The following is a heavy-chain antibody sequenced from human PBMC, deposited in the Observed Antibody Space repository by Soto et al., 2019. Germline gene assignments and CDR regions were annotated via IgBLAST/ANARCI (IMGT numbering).Heavy chain of an antibody. D-gene: IGHD1-1*01. Sequence: QVQLVESGGGVVQPGRSLRLSCAASGFTFSDYGMHWVRQAPGKGLEWVSVISYDGINKYYADSVKGRFTISRDNSKNTLYPQMNSLRAEDMAVYYCAKSVYNWNDGFFDNWGQGTLVTVSS. CDR1: GFTFSDYG. CDR2: ISYDGINK. CDR3: AKSVYNWNDGFFDN. J-gene: IGHJ4*02. V-gene: IGHV3-30*18.